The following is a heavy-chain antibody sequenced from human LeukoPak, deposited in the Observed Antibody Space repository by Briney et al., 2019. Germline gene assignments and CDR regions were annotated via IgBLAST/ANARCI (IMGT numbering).Heavy chain of an antibody. V-gene: IGHV4-34*01. J-gene: IGHJ4*02. Sequence: SETLSLTCAVYGGSFSGYYWSWIRQPPGKGLEWIGEINHSGSTNYNPSLKSRVTISVDTSKNQFSLKLSSVTAADTAVYYCAGRLLSLDYWGQGTLVSVSS. CDR1: GGSFSGYY. CDR3: AGRLLSLDY. D-gene: IGHD4-17*01. CDR2: INHSGST.